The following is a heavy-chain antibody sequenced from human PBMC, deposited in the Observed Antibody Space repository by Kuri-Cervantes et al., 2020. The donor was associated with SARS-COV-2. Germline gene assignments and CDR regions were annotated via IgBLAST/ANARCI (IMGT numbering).Heavy chain of an antibody. CDR3: ARTQLGMNMDV. CDR2: IYYSGST. Sequence: ESLKISCTVSGGSISSSTYYWGWIRQPPGKGLEWIGTIYYSGSTDYNPSLKSRVTISVDTSKNQFSLKLSSVTAADTAVYYCARTQLGMNMDVWGKGTTVTVSS. J-gene: IGHJ6*03. CDR1: GGSISSSTYY. V-gene: IGHV4-39*01. D-gene: IGHD7-27*01.